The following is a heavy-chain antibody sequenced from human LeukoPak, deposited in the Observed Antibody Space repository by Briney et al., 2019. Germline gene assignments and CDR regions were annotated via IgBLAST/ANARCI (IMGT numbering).Heavy chain of an antibody. CDR1: GSSISSSSYY. J-gene: IGHJ4*02. D-gene: IGHD3-3*01. CDR2: IYYSGST. Sequence: SETLSLTCTVSGSSISSSSYYWGWIRQPPGKGLEWIGSIYYSGSTYYNPSLKSRVTISVDTSKNQFSLKLSSVTAADTAVYYCAREVWSGYFDYWGQGTLVTVSS. CDR3: AREVWSGYFDY. V-gene: IGHV4-39*07.